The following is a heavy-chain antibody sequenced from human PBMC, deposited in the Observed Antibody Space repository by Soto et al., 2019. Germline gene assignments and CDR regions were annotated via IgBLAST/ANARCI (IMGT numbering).Heavy chain of an antibody. J-gene: IGHJ4*02. CDR2: IYYSGST. CDR1: GGSVSSGSYY. CDR3: ARDGRWLQKLDY. Sequence: PSETLSLTCTVSGGSVSSGSYYWSWIRQPPGKGLEWIGYIYYSGSTNYNPSLKSRVTISVDTSKTQFSLKLSSVTAADTAVYYWARDGRWLQKLDYWGQGTLVTVSS. V-gene: IGHV4-61*01. D-gene: IGHD4-4*01.